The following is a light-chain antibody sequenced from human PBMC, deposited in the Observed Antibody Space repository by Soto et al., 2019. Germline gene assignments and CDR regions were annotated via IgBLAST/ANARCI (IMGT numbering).Light chain of an antibody. CDR3: QQRNNLPPTWT. CDR2: DAS. V-gene: IGKV3-11*01. Sequence: EIVLTQSPATLSLSPGERATLSCRASQSVSSYLAWYQQKPGQAPRLLIYDASNRATGIPARFSGSGSGTDFTFPISSLEPEDFAVCYCQQRNNLPPTWTFGQGTKVEIK. CDR1: QSVSSY. J-gene: IGKJ1*01.